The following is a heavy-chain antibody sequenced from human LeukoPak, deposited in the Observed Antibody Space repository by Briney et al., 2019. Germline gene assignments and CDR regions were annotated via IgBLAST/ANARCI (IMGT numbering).Heavy chain of an antibody. CDR3: ARSGGYCSGCSCYRLYYYYGMDV. D-gene: IGHD2-15*01. J-gene: IGHJ6*04. CDR1: GSSISSYY. V-gene: IGHV4-59*01. Sequence: SATLSITCTVFGSSISSYYWSWIRQPPGKGLAWTGYIYYSGSTNYIPSLKSRVTISVDTSKNQFSLKLSSVTAADTAVYYCARSGGYCSGCSCYRLYYYYGMDVWGKGTTVTVSS. CDR2: IYYSGST.